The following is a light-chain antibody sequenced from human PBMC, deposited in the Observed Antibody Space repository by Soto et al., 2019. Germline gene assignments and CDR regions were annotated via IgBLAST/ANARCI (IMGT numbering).Light chain of an antibody. J-gene: IGKJ1*01. CDR1: QSIASY. Sequence: DIQMTQSPSSLSASVGDRVTITCRASQSIASYLNWYQQKPGKAPNLLIYAASSLQSGVPSRFSGSGSGTDFTLTISSLQPEDFATYYCQQRYSTPWTFGQGTKVEIK. V-gene: IGKV1-39*01. CDR2: AAS. CDR3: QQRYSTPWT.